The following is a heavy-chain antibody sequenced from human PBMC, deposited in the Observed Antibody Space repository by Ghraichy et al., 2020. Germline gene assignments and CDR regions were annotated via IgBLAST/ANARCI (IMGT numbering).Heavy chain of an antibody. CDR1: GFTFSSYG. CDR3: ARHSRNYGT. V-gene: IGHV3-30*02. CDR2: IACDGGNE. J-gene: IGHJ4*02. Sequence: GGSLRLSCAASGFTFSSYGMHWVRQAPGKGLEWVTFIACDGGNEHYAESVKGRFTVSRDNSRNTLYLQLNSLRVEDTAVYYCARHSRNYGTWVQGTKVTAS. D-gene: IGHD1-7*01.